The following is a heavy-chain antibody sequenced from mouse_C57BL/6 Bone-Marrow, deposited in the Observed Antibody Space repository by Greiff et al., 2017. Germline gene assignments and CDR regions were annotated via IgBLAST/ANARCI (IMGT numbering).Heavy chain of an antibody. CDR1: GYSITSGYY. V-gene: IGHV3-6*01. J-gene: IGHJ2*01. CDR2: ISYDGSN. CDR3: ARGEGDY. Sequence: ESGPGLVKPSQSLSLTCSVTGYSITSGYYWNWIRQFPGNKLEWMGYISYDGSNNYNPSLKNRISITRDTSKNQFFLKLNSVTTEDTATYYCARGEGDYWGQGTTLTVSS.